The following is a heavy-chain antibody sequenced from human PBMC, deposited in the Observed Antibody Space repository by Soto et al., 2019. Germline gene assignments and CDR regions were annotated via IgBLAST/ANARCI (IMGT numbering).Heavy chain of an antibody. Sequence: QVQVVESGGGVVQPGRSLRLSCAASGFTFSSFGMHWVRQAPGKGLEWVSLIWYDGSKKSYGDSVKGRFTISRDNYRNTVNLPMNSLRADDTAVYYCARDASYYSLWSGYYPSRNGMDVWGQGTTVTVSS. V-gene: IGHV3-33*01. CDR3: ARDASYYSLWSGYYPSRNGMDV. J-gene: IGHJ6*02. CDR1: GFTFSSFG. D-gene: IGHD3-3*01. CDR2: IWYDGSKK.